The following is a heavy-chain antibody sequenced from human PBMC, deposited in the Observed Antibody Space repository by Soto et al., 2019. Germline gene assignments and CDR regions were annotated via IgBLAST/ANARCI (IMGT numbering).Heavy chain of an antibody. CDR1: GYAFTTYG. CDR2: ISAHNVNT. D-gene: IGHD1-1*01. J-gene: IGHJ4*02. Sequence: QVHLVQSGAEVKKPGASVKVSCQGSGYAFTTYGITWVRQAPGQGLEWMGWISAHNVNTNYAQKLQGRVTVTRDTSTRTAYMELRSLRYDDTAVYYCARGRYGDYWGQGALVTVSS. CDR3: ARGRYGDY. V-gene: IGHV1-18*01.